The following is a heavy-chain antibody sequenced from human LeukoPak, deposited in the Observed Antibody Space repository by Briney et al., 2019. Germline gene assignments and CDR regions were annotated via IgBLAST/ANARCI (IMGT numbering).Heavy chain of an antibody. V-gene: IGHV3-11*01. J-gene: IGHJ3*02. CDR2: ISSRGSTR. Sequence: GSSLRLSCAASGFTFSDYYMSWIRQAPGKGLEWVSHISSRGSTRYYADSVKGRFTISRDNAKNSLYLQMNSLRAEDTAVYYCARTAYYYDSSGYDDAFDIWGQGTMVTVSS. CDR3: ARTAYYYDSSGYDDAFDI. D-gene: IGHD3-22*01. CDR1: GFTFSDYY.